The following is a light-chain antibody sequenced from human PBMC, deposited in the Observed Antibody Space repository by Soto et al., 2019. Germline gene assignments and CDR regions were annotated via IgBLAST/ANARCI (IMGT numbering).Light chain of an antibody. CDR2: GAS. V-gene: IGKV3-20*01. CDR1: QLVSSSL. Sequence: EIVMTQSPATRSVSPGERATLSCRASQLVSSSLLAWYQQKPGQAPRLLIYGASSRATGIPDRFSGSGSGTDFTLTISRLEPEDFAVYYCQQYGSSRWTFGQGTKVDIK. CDR3: QQYGSSRWT. J-gene: IGKJ1*01.